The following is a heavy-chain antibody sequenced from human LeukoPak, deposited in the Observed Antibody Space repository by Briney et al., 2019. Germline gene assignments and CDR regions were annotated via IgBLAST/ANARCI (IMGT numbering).Heavy chain of an antibody. Sequence: GGSLRLSCAASGFTFSSYGMHWVRQAPGKGLEWVSAIWSDGSNKYYADSVKGRFTISRDNSKNTLYLQMNSLRAEDMAVYYCASRNYYDSSGYYYPYYFDYWGQGTLVTVSS. CDR2: IWSDGSNK. V-gene: IGHV3-33*01. D-gene: IGHD3-22*01. CDR3: ASRNYYDSSGYYYPYYFDY. CDR1: GFTFSSYG. J-gene: IGHJ4*02.